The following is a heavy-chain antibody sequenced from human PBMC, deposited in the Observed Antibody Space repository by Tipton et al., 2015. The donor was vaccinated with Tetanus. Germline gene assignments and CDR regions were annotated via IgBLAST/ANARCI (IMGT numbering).Heavy chain of an antibody. J-gene: IGHJ6*02. V-gene: IGHV5-51*01. Sequence: QSGAEVKKSGESLKISCKGSGYSFTSKWIGWVRQMPGKGLEWMGIVYPGDSDPRYSPSFQGQVTISADKSISAAHLQWSSLKASDTGIYYCARQDCSGGSCSLDVWGQGTTVTVSS. CDR3: ARQDCSGGSCSLDV. CDR1: GYSFTSKW. D-gene: IGHD2-15*01. CDR2: VYPGDSDP.